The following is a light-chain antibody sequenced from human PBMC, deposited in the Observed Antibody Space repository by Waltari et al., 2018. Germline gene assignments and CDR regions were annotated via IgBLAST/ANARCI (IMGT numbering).Light chain of an antibody. J-gene: IGKJ2*01. CDR1: QSVSSN. CDR3: QQYDNRPPYT. V-gene: IGKV3-15*01. CDR2: SAS. Sequence: ATLSCRASQSVSSNLAWYQQKLGQAPRLLIYSASTRAAGVPDRFSGSGSGTQFTLTISSLQSEDFAVYYCQQYDNRPPYTVGQGTKLEMK.